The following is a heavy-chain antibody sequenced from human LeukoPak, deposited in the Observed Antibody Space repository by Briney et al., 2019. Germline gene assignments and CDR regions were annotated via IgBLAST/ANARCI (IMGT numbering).Heavy chain of an antibody. CDR3: ARDGYNSDFGDY. V-gene: IGHV3-74*01. D-gene: IGHD5-24*01. J-gene: IGHJ4*02. Sequence: GGSLRLSCATSGFTFSRYWMHWVRQAPGKGLVWVSRIKSDGSSTNYADSVKGRFTISRDNAKNTLYLQMNSLRAEDTAVYYCARDGYNSDFGDYWGQGTLVTVSS. CDR2: IKSDGSST. CDR1: GFTFSRYW.